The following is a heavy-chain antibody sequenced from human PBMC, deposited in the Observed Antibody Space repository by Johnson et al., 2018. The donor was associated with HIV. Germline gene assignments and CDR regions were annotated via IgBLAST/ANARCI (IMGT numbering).Heavy chain of an antibody. J-gene: IGHJ3*02. V-gene: IGHV3-15*01. CDR1: QFTFSRYY. CDR2: IKSKTDGGTT. Sequence: VQLVESGGGLAKPAWSPRLSCAASQFTFSRYYMNCVRQAPGNGLELVGRIKSKTDGGTTDYAAPVKGRFTFSRDASKNTLYLQMNSLKTEDTAVYYCTPGRSGAFDIWGQGTMVTVSS. CDR3: TPGRSGAFDI. D-gene: IGHD1-26*01.